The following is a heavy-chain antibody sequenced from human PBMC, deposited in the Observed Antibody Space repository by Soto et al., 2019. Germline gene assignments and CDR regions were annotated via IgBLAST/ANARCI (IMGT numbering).Heavy chain of an antibody. CDR3: AKATTNGGWFNPFDS. Sequence: GGSLRLSCAASGFSFANYAMNWVPQAPGKGLEWVSGLSGSGTSTYYADSVKGRFTISRDNSRDTLFLQMNSLTADDTAVYYCAKATTNGGWFNPFDSWGQGALVTVSS. J-gene: IGHJ4*02. CDR2: LSGSGTST. CDR1: GFSFANYA. V-gene: IGHV3-23*01. D-gene: IGHD6-19*01.